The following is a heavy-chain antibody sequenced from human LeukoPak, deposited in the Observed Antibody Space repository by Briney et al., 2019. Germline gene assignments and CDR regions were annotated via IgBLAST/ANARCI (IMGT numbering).Heavy chain of an antibody. D-gene: IGHD6-13*01. CDR2: ISSTSSTT. CDR1: RFTFSGYS. Sequence: GGPLRLSCAASRFTFSGYSMNWVRQAPGKGLEWVSKISSTSSTTYYADSVKGRFTISRDNANNSLYLQMNSLSDEDTAVSYCAREGSSWSGGNWFDPWGQGTLVTVSS. V-gene: IGHV3-48*02. J-gene: IGHJ5*02. CDR3: AREGSSWSGGNWFDP.